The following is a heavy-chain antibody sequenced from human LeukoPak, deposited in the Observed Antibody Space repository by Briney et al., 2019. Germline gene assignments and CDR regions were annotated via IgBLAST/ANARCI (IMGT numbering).Heavy chain of an antibody. Sequence: GGSLRLSCAASGFTFSNAWVTWVRHAPGKGLEWVGRSKSKTDGGTTDYGAPVKGRFSISRDDSKSTLYLQMNSLRTEDTAVYYCATDGYCSGGSCYSYDNWGQGTLVTVSS. CDR2: SKSKTDGGTT. CDR3: ATDGYCSGGSCYSYDN. J-gene: IGHJ4*02. CDR1: GFTFSNAW. V-gene: IGHV3-15*01. D-gene: IGHD2-15*01.